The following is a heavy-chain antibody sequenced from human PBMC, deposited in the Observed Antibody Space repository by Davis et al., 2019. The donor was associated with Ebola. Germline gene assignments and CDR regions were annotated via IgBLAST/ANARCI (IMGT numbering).Heavy chain of an antibody. CDR3: ARVWTPYGSGSYPKFDY. CDR1: GYTFTSYG. D-gene: IGHD3-10*01. J-gene: IGHJ4*02. CDR2: ISAYNGNT. V-gene: IGHV1-18*04. Sequence: AASVTVSCKASGYTFTSYGISWVRQAPGQGLEWMGWISAYNGNTNYAQKLQGRVTMTTDTSTSTAYMELRSLRSDDTAVYYCARVWTPYGSGSYPKFDYWGQGTLVTVSS.